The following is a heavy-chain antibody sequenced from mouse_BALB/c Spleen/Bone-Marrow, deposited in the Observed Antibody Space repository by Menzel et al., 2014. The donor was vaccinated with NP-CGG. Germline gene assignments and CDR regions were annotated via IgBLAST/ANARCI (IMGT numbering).Heavy chain of an antibody. CDR2: IYPYNGGT. CDR3: AKGYSWYFDV. J-gene: IGHJ1*01. Sequence: VQLQQSGPDLVKPGGSVKISCKASGYKFNNYTMHWVKQSHEKSLEWIGYIYPYNGGTGYNQKFKSKATLTVDNSSSTAYMELRRLTSEESADYYGAKGYSWYFDVWGAGTTVTVSS. D-gene: IGHD2-3*01. CDR1: GYKFNNYT. V-gene: IGHV1S29*02.